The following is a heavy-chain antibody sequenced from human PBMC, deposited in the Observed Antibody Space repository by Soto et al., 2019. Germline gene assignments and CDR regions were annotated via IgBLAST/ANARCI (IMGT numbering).Heavy chain of an antibody. CDR2: IYYSGTT. CDR1: GYSISSSNW. CDR3: VRFWPPPYYDALTDYTDAFDY. D-gene: IGHD3-9*01. J-gene: IGHJ4*02. Sequence: PSETLSLTCAVSGYSISSSNWWGWIRQPPGKGLEWIGYIYYSGTTYYNPSLKSRVTMSVDTSKNQLSLKLSSVTAVDTAVYYWVRFWPPPYYDALTDYTDAFDYWGQGTLVTVSS. V-gene: IGHV4-28*01.